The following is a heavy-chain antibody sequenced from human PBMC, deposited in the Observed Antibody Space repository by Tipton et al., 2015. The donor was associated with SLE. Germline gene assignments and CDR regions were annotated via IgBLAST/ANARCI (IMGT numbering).Heavy chain of an antibody. CDR2: IYYSGST. CDR1: GGSISSGGYS. Sequence: LRLSCAVSGGSISSGGYSWSWIRQPPGKGLEWIGYIYYSGSTNYNPSLKSRVTISVDTSKNQFSLKLSSVTAADTAVYYCARSREGLYGDYWGQGTLVTVSS. D-gene: IGHD2/OR15-2a*01. J-gene: IGHJ4*02. V-gene: IGHV4-61*08. CDR3: ARSREGLYGDY.